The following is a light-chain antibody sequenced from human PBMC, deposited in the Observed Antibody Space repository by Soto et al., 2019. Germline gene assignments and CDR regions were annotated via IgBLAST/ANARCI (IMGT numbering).Light chain of an antibody. V-gene: IGLV2-14*01. CDR1: NSDVGAYNY. CDR3: SSYTTSSTRV. CDR2: DVS. J-gene: IGLJ1*01. Sequence: SVLTQPASVSGSPGQSITISCTGTNSDVGAYNYVSWYQHHPGKAPKLMIYDVSNRPSGISNRFSGSKSGNTASLTISGLQAEDEADYYCSSYTTSSTRVFGTGTKVTVL.